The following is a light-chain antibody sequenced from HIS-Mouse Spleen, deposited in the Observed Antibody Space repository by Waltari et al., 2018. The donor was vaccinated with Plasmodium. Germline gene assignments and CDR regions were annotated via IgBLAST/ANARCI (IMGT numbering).Light chain of an antibody. CDR1: QSVSSN. V-gene: IGKV3-15*01. J-gene: IGKJ1*01. CDR2: GAS. CDR3: QQYNNWPAWT. Sequence: EIVMTQSPATLSVSPGERDPLSCRASQSVSSNLAWYQQKPGQAPRLLIYGASTRATGIPARFSGSGSGTEFTLTISSLQSEDFAVYYCQQYNNWPAWTFGQGTKVEIK.